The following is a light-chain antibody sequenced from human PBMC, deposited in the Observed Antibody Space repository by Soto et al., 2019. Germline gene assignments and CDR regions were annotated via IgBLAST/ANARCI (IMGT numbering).Light chain of an antibody. V-gene: IGKV1-39*01. CDR2: AAS. Sequence: DIQMTQSPSSLSASVGDRVTITCRASQSIGKHLNWYQQKPGKAPKFLIYAASNLQSGVPSRFSGSGSGTEFTLTISSLQPEDFATYYCQQSYSIPITFGQGTRLEIK. CDR3: QQSYSIPIT. J-gene: IGKJ5*01. CDR1: QSIGKH.